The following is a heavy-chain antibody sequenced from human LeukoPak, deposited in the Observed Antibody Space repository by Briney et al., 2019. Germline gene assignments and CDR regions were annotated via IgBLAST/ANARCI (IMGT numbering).Heavy chain of an antibody. CDR1: DYSISSGYY. J-gene: IGHJ4*02. V-gene: IGHV4-38-2*02. CDR2: IYHSGST. CDR3: ARIETYSSGWYDAFFDY. D-gene: IGHD6-19*01. Sequence: SETLSPTCSVSDYSISSGYYWGWIRQPPGKGLEWIGSIYHSGSTYYNPSLKSRVTISVDTSKNQFTLKMTSGTAADTAVYYCARIETYSSGWYDAFFDYWGQGTLVTVSS.